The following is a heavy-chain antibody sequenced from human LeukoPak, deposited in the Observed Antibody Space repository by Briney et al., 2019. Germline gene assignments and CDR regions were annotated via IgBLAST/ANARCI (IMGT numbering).Heavy chain of an antibody. CDR3: ARDPAIIAVAGTGADY. V-gene: IGHV3-21*01. D-gene: IGHD6-19*01. J-gene: IGHJ4*02. CDR2: ISSSSSYI. CDR1: GFTFSSYS. Sequence: GGSLRLSCAASGFTFSSYSMNWVRQAPGKGLEWVSSISSSSSYIYYADSVKGRFTISRDNAKNSLYLQMNSLRAEDTAVYYCARDPAIIAVAGTGADYWGQGTLVTVSS.